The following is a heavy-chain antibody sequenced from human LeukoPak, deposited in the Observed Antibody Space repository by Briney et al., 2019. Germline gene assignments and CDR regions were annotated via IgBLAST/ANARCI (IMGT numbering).Heavy chain of an antibody. CDR2: IKSKVAGGTT. V-gene: IGHV3-15*01. CDR1: GFTFTNAW. CDR3: TTDHGEYALVY. J-gene: IGHJ4*02. D-gene: IGHD4-17*01. Sequence: GGSLRLSCAASGFTFTNAWMSWVRQAPGKGLEWVGHIKSKVAGGTTDYAAPVKGRFTISRDDSKSTLYLQMNSLKTEDTAVYYCTTDHGEYALVYWGQGTLVTVSS.